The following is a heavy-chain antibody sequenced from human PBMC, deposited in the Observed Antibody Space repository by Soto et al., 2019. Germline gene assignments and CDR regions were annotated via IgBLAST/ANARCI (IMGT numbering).Heavy chain of an antibody. D-gene: IGHD3-10*01. CDR2: IDNAGTDS. CDR1: GFTLSGRS. Sequence: EVQLVESGGGLVQPGGSLRLSCAASGFTLSGRSMQWVRQAPGKGLVWVSGIDNAGTDSTYAYSVKGRLTSARDNAKNMLYLQMNSLRGQETAVYYCARGWFGPDVWGKGSTVTVSS. J-gene: IGHJ6*04. CDR3: ARGWFGPDV. V-gene: IGHV3-74*01.